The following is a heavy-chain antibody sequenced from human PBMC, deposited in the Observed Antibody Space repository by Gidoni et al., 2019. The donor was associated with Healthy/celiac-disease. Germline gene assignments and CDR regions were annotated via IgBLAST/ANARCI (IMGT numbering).Heavy chain of an antibody. J-gene: IGHJ5*02. Sequence: QVQLQQWGAGLLKPSETLSLTCAVYGGSFSGYYWSWIRQPPGKGLEWIGEINHSGSTNYNPSLKSRVTISVDTSKNQFSLKLSSVTAADTAVYYCARGNRGYSYGSDWFDPWGQGTLVTVSS. CDR2: INHSGST. CDR1: GGSFSGYY. V-gene: IGHV4-34*01. D-gene: IGHD5-18*01. CDR3: ARGNRGYSYGSDWFDP.